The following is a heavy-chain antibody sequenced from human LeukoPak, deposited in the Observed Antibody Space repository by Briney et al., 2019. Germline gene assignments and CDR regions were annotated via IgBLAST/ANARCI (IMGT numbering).Heavy chain of an antibody. CDR3: AKVNYYDSSGRPDY. Sequence: PGGSLRLSCAASGFTFSRYGMHWVRQAPGKGLEWVAVISYDGSDKYYADSVKGRFTISRDNSKNTLYLQMNSLRAEDTAVYYCAKVNYYDSSGRPDYWGQGTLVTVSS. V-gene: IGHV3-30*18. CDR2: ISYDGSDK. J-gene: IGHJ4*02. CDR1: GFTFSRYG. D-gene: IGHD3-22*01.